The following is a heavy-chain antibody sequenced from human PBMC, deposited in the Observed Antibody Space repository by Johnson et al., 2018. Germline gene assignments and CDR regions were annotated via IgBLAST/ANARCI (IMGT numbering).Heavy chain of an antibody. J-gene: IGHJ6*02. CDR3: ARDTAMDGYGMDV. Sequence: QVQLQESGPGLVKPSETLSLTCTVSGGSISSSSYYWGWIRQPPGKGLEWIGSTYYSGSTSYNPSLKSRVTISVDTSKNQFSLKLSSVTAADTAVYYCARDTAMDGYGMDVWGQGTTVTVSS. V-gene: IGHV4-39*02. CDR1: GGSISSSSYY. CDR2: TYYSGST. D-gene: IGHD5-18*01.